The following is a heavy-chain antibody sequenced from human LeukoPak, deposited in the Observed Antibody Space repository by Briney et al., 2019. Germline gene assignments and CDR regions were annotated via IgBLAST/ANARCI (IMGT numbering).Heavy chain of an antibody. J-gene: IGHJ4*02. D-gene: IGHD4-11*01. V-gene: IGHV1-46*03. Sequence: GASVKVSCKASGYTFTSYSIHWVRQAPGQGLEWMGIINPSGGSPNYAQRFQGRVTMTRDTSKSTVYMELRSLRSDDTAVYYCARAYSNNAPFDYWGQGTLVTVSS. CDR1: GYTFTSYS. CDR2: INPSGGSP. CDR3: ARAYSNNAPFDY.